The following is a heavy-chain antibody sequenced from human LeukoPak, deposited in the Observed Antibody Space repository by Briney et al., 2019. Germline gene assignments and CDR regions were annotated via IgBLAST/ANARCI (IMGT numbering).Heavy chain of an antibody. V-gene: IGHV3-30*03. J-gene: IGHJ4*02. CDR3: ARDRAVAGLCDY. CDR1: GFTFGTYG. CDR2: ITYDGSNK. D-gene: IGHD6-19*01. Sequence: GGSLRLSCAASGFTFGTYGMHWVRQAPGKGLEWVAVITYDGSNKDYGSNKYYADSVKGRFTISRDNSKNTLYLQMNSLRVEDTAVYYCARDRAVAGLCDYWGQGTLVTVSS.